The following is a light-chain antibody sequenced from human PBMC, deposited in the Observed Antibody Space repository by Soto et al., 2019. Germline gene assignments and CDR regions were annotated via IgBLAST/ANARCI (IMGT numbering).Light chain of an antibody. J-gene: IGKJ5*01. CDR1: QSVSSNN. CDR3: QQYDNSIS. V-gene: IGKV3-20*01. CDR2: GAS. Sequence: EIVLTQSPGTLSLSPGETATLSCRASQSVSSNNLAWYHQKPGQTARLLIYGASIRATRIPDRFSGSGSGTDFTLTISRLEPEDFAVYYCQQYDNSISFGQGTRLEIE.